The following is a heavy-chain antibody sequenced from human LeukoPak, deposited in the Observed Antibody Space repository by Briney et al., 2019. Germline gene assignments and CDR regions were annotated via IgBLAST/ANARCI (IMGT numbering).Heavy chain of an antibody. V-gene: IGHV1-18*01. CDR2: ISAYNGNT. Sequence: ASVKVSCKASGYTFTGYGISWVRQALGQGLEWMGWISAYNGNTNYAQKLQGRVTMTTDTSTSTAYMELRSLRSDDTAVYYCARVALYSSSWYLYYWGQGTLVTVSS. D-gene: IGHD6-13*01. CDR1: GYTFTGYG. J-gene: IGHJ4*02. CDR3: ARVALYSSSWYLYY.